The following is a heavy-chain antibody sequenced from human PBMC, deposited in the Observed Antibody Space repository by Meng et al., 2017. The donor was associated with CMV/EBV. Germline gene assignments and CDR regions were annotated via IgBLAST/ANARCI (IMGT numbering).Heavy chain of an antibody. D-gene: IGHD2-2*01. V-gene: IGHV4-61*08. CDR3: ARVMGGRDIVVVPAATEESWFDP. Sequence: SGPTLVKPTQTLTLTCTFSGFSLSTSGMRASWIRQPPGKGLEWIGYIYYSGSTNYNPSLKSRVTISVDTSKNQFSLKLSSVTAADTAVYYCARVMGGRDIVVVPAATEESWFDPWGQGTLVTVSS. CDR1: GFSLSTSGMR. J-gene: IGHJ5*02. CDR2: IYYSGST.